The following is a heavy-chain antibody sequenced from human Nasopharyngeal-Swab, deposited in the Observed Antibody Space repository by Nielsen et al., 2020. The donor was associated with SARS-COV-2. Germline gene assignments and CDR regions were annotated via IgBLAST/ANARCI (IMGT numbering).Heavy chain of an antibody. CDR1: GFTFSGSA. V-gene: IGHV3-73*01. CDR3: TRHGGNYGDYGRHNWFDP. CDR2: IRSKANSYAT. Sequence: GESLKISCAASGFTFSGSAMHWVRQASGQGLEWVGRIRSKANSYATAYAASVKGRFTISRDDSKNTAYLQMNSLKTEDTAVYYCTRHGGNYGDYGRHNWFDPWGQGTLVTVSS. J-gene: IGHJ5*02. D-gene: IGHD4-17*01.